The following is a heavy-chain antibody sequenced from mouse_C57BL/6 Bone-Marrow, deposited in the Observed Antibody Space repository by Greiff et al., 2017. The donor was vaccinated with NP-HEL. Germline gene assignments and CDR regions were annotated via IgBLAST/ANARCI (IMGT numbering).Heavy chain of an antibody. J-gene: IGHJ1*03. Sequence: EVQLQQSGAELVRPGASVKLSCTASGFNIKDDYMHWVKQRPEQGLEWIGWIDPENGDTEYASKFQGKATITADTSSNTAYLQLSSLTSEDTAVYYCTTWDGYYWYCDVWGTGTTVTVSS. CDR3: TTWDGYYWYCDV. V-gene: IGHV14-4*01. CDR2: IDPENGDT. D-gene: IGHD2-3*01. CDR1: GFNIKDDY.